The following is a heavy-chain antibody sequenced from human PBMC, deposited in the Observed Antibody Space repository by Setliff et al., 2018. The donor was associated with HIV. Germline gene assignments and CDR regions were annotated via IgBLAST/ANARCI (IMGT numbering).Heavy chain of an antibody. CDR3: AREAHRMGDYAPYYYYMGV. CDR1: GGSISSYY. J-gene: IGHJ6*03. V-gene: IGHV4-4*07. D-gene: IGHD4-17*01. CDR2: IYPSGST. Sequence: PSETLSLTCTVSGGSISSYYWSWVRQPAGKGLEWIGRIYPSGSTNYNPSLRSRVTMSVGTSKYQFSLNLTSVTAADTAVYYCAREAHRMGDYAPYYYYMGVWGKGTTVTVSS.